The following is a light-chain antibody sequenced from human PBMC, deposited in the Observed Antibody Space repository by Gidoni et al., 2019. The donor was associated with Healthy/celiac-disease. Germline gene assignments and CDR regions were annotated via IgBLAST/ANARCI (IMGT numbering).Light chain of an antibody. J-gene: IGKJ1*01. CDR2: AAS. Sequence: DIQMTKSPSSLSASVGDRVTITCRASQRISSYLNWYQQKPGKAPKLLIYAASSLQSGGTSRFSGSGSGTDFTLTISSLQPEDFATYYCQQSYSTWTFGQVTKVEIK. V-gene: IGKV1-39*01. CDR1: QRISSY. CDR3: QQSYSTWT.